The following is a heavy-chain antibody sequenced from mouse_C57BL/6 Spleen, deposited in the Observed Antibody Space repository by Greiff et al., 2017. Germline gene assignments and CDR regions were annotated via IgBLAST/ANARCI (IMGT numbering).Heavy chain of an antibody. CDR3: ARSGMAQYYFDY. Sequence: VQLQQPGAELVRPGPSVKLSCKASGYTFTSYWMHWVKQRPGQGLEWIGVIDPSDSYTNYNQKFKGKATLTVDTSSSTAYMQLSSLTSEDSAVYYCARSGMAQYYFDYWGQGTTLTVSS. V-gene: IGHV1-59*01. D-gene: IGHD2-3*01. CDR2: IDPSDSYT. J-gene: IGHJ2*01. CDR1: GYTFTSYW.